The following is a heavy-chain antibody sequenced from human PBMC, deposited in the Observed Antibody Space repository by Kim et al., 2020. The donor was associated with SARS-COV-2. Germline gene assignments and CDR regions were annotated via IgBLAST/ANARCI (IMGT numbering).Heavy chain of an antibody. CDR2: IYYSGST. Sequence: SETLSLTCTVSGGSISSYYWSWLRQPPGKGLEWIGYIYYSGSTNYNPSLKSRVTISVDTSKNQFSLKLSSVTAADTAVYYCARDRSLLWFGELDYYGMDV. V-gene: IGHV4-59*13. D-gene: IGHD3-10*01. J-gene: IGHJ6*01. CDR1: GGSISSYY. CDR3: ARDRSLLWFGELDYYGMDV.